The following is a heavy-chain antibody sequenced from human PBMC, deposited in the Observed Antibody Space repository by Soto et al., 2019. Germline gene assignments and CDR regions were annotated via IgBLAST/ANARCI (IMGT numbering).Heavy chain of an antibody. CDR3: AKDGAAASTLSFRYYCYGMDV. CDR2: ISGSGGST. CDR1: GFTFSSYA. Sequence: EVQLLESGGGLVQPGGSLRLSCAASGFTFSSYAMSWVRQAPGKGLEWVSAISGSGGSTYYADSVKGRFTISRDNSKNTLYLQMNSLRAEDTAVYYCAKDGAAASTLSFRYYCYGMDVWGQGTTVTVSS. J-gene: IGHJ6*02. D-gene: IGHD6-13*01. V-gene: IGHV3-23*01.